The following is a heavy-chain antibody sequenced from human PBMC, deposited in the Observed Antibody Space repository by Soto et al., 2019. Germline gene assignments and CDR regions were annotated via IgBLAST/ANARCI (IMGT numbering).Heavy chain of an antibody. CDR1: GGSISSSNW. D-gene: IGHD3-10*01. Sequence: QVQLQESGPGLVKPSGTLSLTCAVSGGSISSSNWWSWVRQPPGKGLEWSGEIYHRGSTNYNPSLKSPVTISVDKSRNQFSLKLSSVTAAYTAGYYCARRWGEGRVDYWGQGTLVTVSS. J-gene: IGHJ4*02. V-gene: IGHV4-4*02. CDR2: IYHRGST. CDR3: ARRWGEGRVDY.